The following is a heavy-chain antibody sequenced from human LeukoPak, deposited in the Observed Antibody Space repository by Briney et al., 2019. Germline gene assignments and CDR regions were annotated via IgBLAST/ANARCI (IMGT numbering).Heavy chain of an antibody. V-gene: IGHV4-38-2*02. CDR1: GYSISNGYY. CDR3: ARDVSAGEYYYYYMDV. D-gene: IGHD6-19*01. CDR2: FYHSGST. J-gene: IGHJ6*03. Sequence: SETLSLTCTVSGYSISNGYYWGWIRQSPGKGLEWIGSFYHSGSTYYNPSLKSRVTMSVDASKNQFSLKLSSVTAADTAVYYCARDVSAGEYYYYYMDVWGKGTTVTISS.